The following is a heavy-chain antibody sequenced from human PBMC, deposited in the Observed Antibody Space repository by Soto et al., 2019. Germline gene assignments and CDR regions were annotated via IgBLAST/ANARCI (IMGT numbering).Heavy chain of an antibody. CDR3: ARVAAVWGTPFDY. J-gene: IGHJ4*02. V-gene: IGHV3-23*01. CDR2: ISGSGGST. Sequence: EVQLLESGGGLVQPGGSLRLSCAASGFTFSSYAMSWVRQAPGKGLEWVSAISGSGGSTYYADSVKGRFTISRDNSKNTLYLQMNSPRAEDTAVYYCARVAAVWGTPFDYWGQGTLVTVSS. D-gene: IGHD3-16*01. CDR1: GFTFSSYA.